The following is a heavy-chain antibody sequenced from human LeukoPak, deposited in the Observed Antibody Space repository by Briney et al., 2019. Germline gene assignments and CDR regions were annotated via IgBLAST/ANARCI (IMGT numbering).Heavy chain of an antibody. CDR3: ARPPEVAATAPAFDI. Sequence: PGGSLRLSCAASGFTFSSYGMSWVRQAPGKGLEWVSAISGSGGSTYYADSVKGRFTISRDNAKNSLYLQMNSLRAEDTAVYYCARPPEVAATAPAFDIWGQGTMVTVSP. J-gene: IGHJ3*02. D-gene: IGHD2-15*01. V-gene: IGHV3-23*01. CDR2: ISGSGGST. CDR1: GFTFSSYG.